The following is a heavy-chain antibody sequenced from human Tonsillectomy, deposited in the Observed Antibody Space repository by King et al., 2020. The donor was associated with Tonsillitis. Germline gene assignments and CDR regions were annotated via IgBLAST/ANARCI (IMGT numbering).Heavy chain of an antibody. CDR2: IIGTGGST. CDR3: AKIIRELRVDYYGIDV. J-gene: IGHJ6*02. Sequence: VQLVEYGGGLVQPGGSLRLSCAASGFTFSSYAMSWVRQVPGKGLEWVSTIIGTGGSTYYADSVKGRFIISRDNSKNTLFLQMNSLRAEDTAVYYCAKIIRELRVDYYGIDVWGQGTTVTVSS. V-gene: IGHV3-23*04. D-gene: IGHD1-26*01. CDR1: GFTFSSYA.